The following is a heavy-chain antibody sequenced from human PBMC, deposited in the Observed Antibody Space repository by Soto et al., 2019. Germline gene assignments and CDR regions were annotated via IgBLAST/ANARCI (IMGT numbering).Heavy chain of an antibody. D-gene: IGHD3-3*01. J-gene: IGHJ4*02. CDR1: GFTLSDYY. V-gene: IGHV3-11*01. Sequence: PGGSLRLSCAASGFTLSDYYMSWVRQAPGKGLEWLSYISSSSAPVYYVDSVKGRFPTSRDNAKNSLYLQMDSLRVEDTAVYYCARDGVLAPAPIEYWGQGAQVTVSS. CDR2: ISSSSAPV. CDR3: ARDGVLAPAPIEY.